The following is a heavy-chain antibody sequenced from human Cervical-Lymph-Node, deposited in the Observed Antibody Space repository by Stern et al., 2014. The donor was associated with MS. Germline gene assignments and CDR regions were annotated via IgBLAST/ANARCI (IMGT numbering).Heavy chain of an antibody. CDR2: INTNPGNS. CDR3: ARDFVDTAMITRSDYLDS. J-gene: IGHJ4*02. V-gene: IGHV7-4-1*02. CDR1: GYTLTNYP. D-gene: IGHD5-18*01. Sequence: EQLVESGSELKEPGASVKGSCKASGYTLTNYPMNWVRQAPGQGLELMGWINTNPGNSTYAQGFTGRFVFSLDTSVSTAYLHISSLKAEDTAVYYCARDFVDTAMITRSDYLDSWGQGTLVTVSS.